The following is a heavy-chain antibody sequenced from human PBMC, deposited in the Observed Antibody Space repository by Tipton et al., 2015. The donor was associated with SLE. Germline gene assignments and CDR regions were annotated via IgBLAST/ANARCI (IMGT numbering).Heavy chain of an antibody. V-gene: IGHV4-39*01. CDR3: ARQGTGAPDAFDI. CDR2: INHSGST. Sequence: TLSLTCTVSGGSISSGGYYWSWIRQPPGKGLEWIGEINHSGSTNYNPSLKSRVTISVDTSKNQFSLKLSSVTAADTAVYYCARQGTGAPDAFDIWGQGTMVTVSS. J-gene: IGHJ3*02. D-gene: IGHD2-8*02. CDR1: GGSISSGGYY.